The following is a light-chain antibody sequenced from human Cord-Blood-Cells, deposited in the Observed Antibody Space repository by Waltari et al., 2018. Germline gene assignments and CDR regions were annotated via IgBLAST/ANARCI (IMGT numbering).Light chain of an antibody. J-gene: IGLJ2*01. V-gene: IGLV6-57*03. Sequence: NFMLTQPHSVSESPGKTVTIPCTRTSGSIASNSVQGYPPPPGSAPTTVIYEDNQRPSGVPDRFSGSIDSSSNSASLTISGLKTEDEADYYCQSYDSSNVVFGGGTKLTVL. CDR2: EDN. CDR3: QSYDSSNVV. CDR1: SGSIASNS.